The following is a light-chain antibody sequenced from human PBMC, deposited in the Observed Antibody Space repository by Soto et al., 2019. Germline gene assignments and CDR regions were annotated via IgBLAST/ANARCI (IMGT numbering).Light chain of an antibody. J-gene: IGLJ2*01. CDR3: TSYAGTAPHVV. Sequence: QSALTQPASVSGSPGQSITISCTGTISDVGGYNYVSWYQHRPGKAPNLMIYEVFNRPSGVSNRFSGSRSGNTASLTISGLQAEDEGDYYCTSYAGTAPHVVFGGGTKLTVL. V-gene: IGLV2-14*01. CDR2: EVF. CDR1: ISDVGGYNY.